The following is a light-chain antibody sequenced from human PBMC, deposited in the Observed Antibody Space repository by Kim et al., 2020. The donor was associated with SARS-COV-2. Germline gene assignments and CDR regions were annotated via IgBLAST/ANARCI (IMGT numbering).Light chain of an antibody. V-gene: IGLV2-23*01. CDR2: EGS. CDR3: CSYAGSSTHVV. CDR1: SSDVGSYNL. Sequence: QSALTQPASVSGSPGQSITISCTGTSSDVGSYNLVSWYQQHPGKAPKLMIYEGSKRPSGVSNRFSGSKSGHTASLTISGLQAEDEADYYCCSYAGSSTHVVFGGGTQLTVL. J-gene: IGLJ2*01.